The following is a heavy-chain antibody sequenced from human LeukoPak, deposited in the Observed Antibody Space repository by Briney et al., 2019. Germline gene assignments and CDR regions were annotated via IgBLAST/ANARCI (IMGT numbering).Heavy chain of an antibody. CDR2: IYYSGST. J-gene: IGHJ6*03. D-gene: IGHD2-2*02. CDR3: ARVTGECSSTSCYIWLGSRGDYYYYMDV. Sequence: SETLSLTCTVSGGSISSYYWSWIRQPPGKGLEWTGYIYYSGSTNYNPSLKSRVTISVDTSKNQFSLKLSSVTAADTAVYYCARVTGECSSTSCYIWLGSRGDYYYYMDVWGKGTTVTVSS. CDR1: GGSISSYY. V-gene: IGHV4-59*01.